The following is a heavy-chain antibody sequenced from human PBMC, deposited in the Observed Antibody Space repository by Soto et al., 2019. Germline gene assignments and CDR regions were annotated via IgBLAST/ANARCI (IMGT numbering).Heavy chain of an antibody. J-gene: IGHJ4*02. CDR3: ARGVEAYYYDSSGYYWRIRDYFDY. D-gene: IGHD3-22*01. CDR1: GFTFSSYA. Sequence: QVQLVESGGGVVQPGRSLRLSCAASGFTFSSYAMHWVRQAPGKGLEWVAVISYDGSNKYYADSVKGRFTISRDNSKNTLYLQMNSLRAEDTAVYYCARGVEAYYYDSSGYYWRIRDYFDYWGQGTLVTVSS. CDR2: ISYDGSNK. V-gene: IGHV3-30-3*01.